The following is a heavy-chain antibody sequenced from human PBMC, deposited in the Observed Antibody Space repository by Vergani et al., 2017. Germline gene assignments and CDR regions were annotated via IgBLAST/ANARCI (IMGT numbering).Heavy chain of an antibody. V-gene: IGHV3-30*02. CDR2: IGKDGINT. D-gene: IGHD2-21*02. J-gene: IGHJ4*02. CDR3: AKYLRDSTDGLPDS. Sequence: QVELLESAGGVVQPGGSLRLSCAASGFTFSNFGMHWIRQAPGKGLEWLAYIGKDGINTRYRDAVKGRFTISRYNSKDIRYLQMDSLRSEDTALCYCAKYLRDSTDGLPDSWGPGTLVIVSS. CDR1: GFTFSNFG.